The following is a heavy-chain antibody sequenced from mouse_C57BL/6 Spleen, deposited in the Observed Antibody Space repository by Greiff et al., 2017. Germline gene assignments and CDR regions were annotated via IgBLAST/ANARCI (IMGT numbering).Heavy chain of an antibody. CDR1: GFSFNTYA. Sequence: EVNVVESGGGLVQPKGSLKLSCAASGFSFNTYAMNWVRQAPGKGLEWVARIRSKSNNYATYYADSVKDRFTISRDDSESMLYLQMNNLKTEDTAMYYCVRQRITTVVPNWYFDVWGTGTTVTVSS. V-gene: IGHV10-1*01. J-gene: IGHJ1*03. CDR3: VRQRITTVVPNWYFDV. D-gene: IGHD1-1*01. CDR2: IRSKSNNYAT.